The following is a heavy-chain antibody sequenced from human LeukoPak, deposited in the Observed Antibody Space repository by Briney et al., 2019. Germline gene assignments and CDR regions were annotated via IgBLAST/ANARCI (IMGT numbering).Heavy chain of an antibody. D-gene: IGHD5-18*01. CDR3: VREGYSYGYDYFDY. CDR2: ISSNGGST. Sequence: GRSLRLSCAASGFTFSSYAMHWVRQAPGKGLEYVSAISSNGGSTYYANSVKGRFTISRDNSKNTLYLQMGSLRAEDMAVYYCVREGYSYGYDYFDYWGQGTLVTVSS. CDR1: GFTFSSYA. J-gene: IGHJ4*02. V-gene: IGHV3-64*01.